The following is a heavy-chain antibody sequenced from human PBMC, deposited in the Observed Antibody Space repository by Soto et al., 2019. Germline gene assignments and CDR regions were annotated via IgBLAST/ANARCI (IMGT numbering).Heavy chain of an antibody. Sequence: PSETLSLTCTVSGGSISSGDYYWSWIRQPPGKGLEWIGYIYYSGSTYYNPSLKSRVTISVDTSKNQFSLKLSSVTAADTAVYYCAASGGSSSWTDNWFDPWGQGTLVTVSS. D-gene: IGHD6-13*01. CDR1: GGSISSGDYY. CDR2: IYYSGST. J-gene: IGHJ5*02. CDR3: AASGGSSSWTDNWFDP. V-gene: IGHV4-30-4*01.